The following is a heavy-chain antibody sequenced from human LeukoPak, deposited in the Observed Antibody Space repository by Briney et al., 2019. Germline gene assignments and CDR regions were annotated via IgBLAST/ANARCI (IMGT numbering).Heavy chain of an antibody. V-gene: IGHV3-30*04. CDR1: GFTFSSYA. Sequence: GGSLRLSCAASGFTFSSYAMHWVRQAPGKGLEWVAVISYDGSNKYYADSVKGRFTISRDNSKNTLYLQMNSLRAEDTAAYYCARSTVVPYYFDYWGQGTLVTVSS. D-gene: IGHD4-23*01. CDR3: ARSTVVPYYFDY. J-gene: IGHJ4*02. CDR2: ISYDGSNK.